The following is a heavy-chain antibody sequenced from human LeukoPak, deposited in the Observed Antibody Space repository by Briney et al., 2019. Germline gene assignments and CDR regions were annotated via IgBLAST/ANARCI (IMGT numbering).Heavy chain of an antibody. CDR2: IYYSGST. CDR1: GGSISSSSYY. D-gene: IGHD2-8*01. V-gene: IGHV4-39*07. Sequence: SETLSLTCTVSGGSISSSSYYWGWIRQPPGKGLEWIGSIYYSGSTYYNPSLKSRVTISVDTSKNQFSLKLSSVTAADTAVYYCARGGYCTNGVCYIFDYWGQGTLVTVSS. CDR3: ARGGYCTNGVCYIFDY. J-gene: IGHJ4*02.